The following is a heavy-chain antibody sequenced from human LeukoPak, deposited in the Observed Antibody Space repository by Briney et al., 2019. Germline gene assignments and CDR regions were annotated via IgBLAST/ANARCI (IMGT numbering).Heavy chain of an antibody. CDR3: ARHTWFAMGILDY. V-gene: IGHV4-39*01. D-gene: IGHD3-10*01. CDR1: GGPISRSTYY. J-gene: IGHJ4*02. CDR2: IYYSGST. Sequence: SETLSLTCTVSGGPISRSTYYWGWIRQPPGKGLEWIGSIYYSGSTYYNPSLKSRVTISVDTSKSQFSLKLSSVTAADTAVYYCARHTWFAMGILDYWGQGTLVTVSS.